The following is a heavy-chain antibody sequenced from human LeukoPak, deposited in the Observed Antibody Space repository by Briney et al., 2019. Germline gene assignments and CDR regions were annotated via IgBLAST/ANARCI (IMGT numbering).Heavy chain of an antibody. CDR2: INPNSGGT. J-gene: IGHJ4*02. CDR3: ARTNVRLRGSELAY. Sequence: ASVKVSCKASGYTFTGYYMHWVRQAPGQGLEWMGWINPNSGGTNYAQKFQGRVTMTRDTSISTAYMELSRLSSDDTAVYYCARTNVRLRGSELAYWGQGTLVTVSS. CDR1: GYTFTGYY. V-gene: IGHV1-2*02. D-gene: IGHD3-16*01.